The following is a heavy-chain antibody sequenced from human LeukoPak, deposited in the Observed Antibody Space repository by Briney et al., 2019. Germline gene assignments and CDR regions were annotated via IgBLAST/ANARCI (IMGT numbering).Heavy chain of an antibody. Sequence: GASVKVSCKASGYTFTTYTIHWVRQAPGQRLEWMGWINAGNGNTKYSQKFQGRVTITRDTSASTAYMELSSLRSEDTAVYYCARARPIVGATGGDNWFDPWGQGTLVTVSS. J-gene: IGHJ5*02. CDR2: INAGNGNT. D-gene: IGHD1-26*01. V-gene: IGHV1-3*01. CDR3: ARARPIVGATGGDNWFDP. CDR1: GYTFTTYT.